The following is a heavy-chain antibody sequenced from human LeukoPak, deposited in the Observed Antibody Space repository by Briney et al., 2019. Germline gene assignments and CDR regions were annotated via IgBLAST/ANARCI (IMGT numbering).Heavy chain of an antibody. CDR1: GFTFSNYW. D-gene: IGHD6-6*01. J-gene: IGHJ5*02. CDR3: ASGSHSSTSNWFDP. V-gene: IGHV3-7*01. CDR2: IKQDGSEE. Sequence: PGGSLRLSCAASGFTFSNYWMTWVRQAPEKGLEWVANIKQDGSEEHYVDSVKGRFSISRDNSKNALYLQMNSLRAEDTAVYYCASGSHSSTSNWFDPWGQGTLVTVSS.